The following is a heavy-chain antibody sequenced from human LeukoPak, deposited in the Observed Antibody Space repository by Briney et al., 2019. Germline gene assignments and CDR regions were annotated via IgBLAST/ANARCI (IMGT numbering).Heavy chain of an antibody. CDR1: GFTFRSYR. J-gene: IGHJ6*03. CDR3: ARAGYCTSNSCYSPNFYYMDV. Sequence: GGSLRLSCAASGFTFRSYRMSRVRQAPGKGLEWVANIKEDANEEYYVDSVRGRFIISRDNAKNSLFLQMYSLRADDTAVYYCARAGYCTSNSCYSPNFYYMDVWGKGTTVAVSS. D-gene: IGHD2-2*01. V-gene: IGHV3-7*01. CDR2: IKEDANEE.